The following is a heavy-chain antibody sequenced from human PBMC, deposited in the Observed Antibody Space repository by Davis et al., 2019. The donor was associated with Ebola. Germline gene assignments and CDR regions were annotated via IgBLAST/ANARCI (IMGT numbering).Heavy chain of an antibody. D-gene: IGHD3-9*01. J-gene: IGHJ4*02. V-gene: IGHV3-23*01. CDR3: AKKPSFDWLSGYFDY. CDR2: LGTSADT. CDR1: GFVFRNYV. Sequence: GGSLRLSCAASGFVFRNYVMSWVRQAPGKGLEWVSTLGTSADTYYADSVRGRFTISRDNSKDTLYLQMNSLRAGDTAVYYCAKKPSFDWLSGYFDYWGQGTLVTVSS.